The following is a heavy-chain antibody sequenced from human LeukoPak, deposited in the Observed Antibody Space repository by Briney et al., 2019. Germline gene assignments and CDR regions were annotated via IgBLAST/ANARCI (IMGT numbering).Heavy chain of an antibody. V-gene: IGHV1-46*01. Sequence: GASVKVSCKASGYTFTSYGISWVRQAPGQGLEWMGIINPTGGSTSYAQKFQGRVTMTRDTSTSTVYMELSSLRSEDTAVYYCARTQLEWSYFDYWGQGTLVTVSS. D-gene: IGHD3-3*01. J-gene: IGHJ4*02. CDR1: GYTFTSYG. CDR2: INPTGGST. CDR3: ARTQLEWSYFDY.